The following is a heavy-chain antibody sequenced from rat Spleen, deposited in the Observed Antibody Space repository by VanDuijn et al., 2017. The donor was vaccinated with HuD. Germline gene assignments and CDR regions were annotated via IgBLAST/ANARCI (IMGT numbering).Heavy chain of an antibody. CDR1: GFTFSSFA. V-gene: IGHV5-29*01. J-gene: IGHJ2*01. CDR2: ISYDGGNT. Sequence: EVQLVESGGGLVQPGRSLKLSCAASGFTFSSFAMAWVRQAPTKGLEWVASISYDGGNTYYRDSVKGRFTISRDNAKSSLYLEMDSLRSEDTSTYYCATFKLGRARYWGQGVMVTVSS. D-gene: IGHD5-1*01. CDR3: ATFKLGRARY.